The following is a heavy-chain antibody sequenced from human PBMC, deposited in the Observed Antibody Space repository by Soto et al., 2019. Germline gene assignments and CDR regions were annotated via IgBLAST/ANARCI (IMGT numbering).Heavy chain of an antibody. D-gene: IGHD5-18*01. CDR1: GFSLSTSGVG. V-gene: IGHV2-5*02. J-gene: IGHJ4*02. CDR2: IYWDDDK. CDR3: AHRPSSVDTAMATILYYFDY. Sequence: QITLKESGPPLVKPTQTLTLTCTFSGFSLSTSGVGVGWIRQPPGKALEWLALIYWDDDKRYSPSLKSRLTTTKHTSXXQXVXXMTNMDPVDTATYYCAHRPSSVDTAMATILYYFDYWGQGTLVTVSS.